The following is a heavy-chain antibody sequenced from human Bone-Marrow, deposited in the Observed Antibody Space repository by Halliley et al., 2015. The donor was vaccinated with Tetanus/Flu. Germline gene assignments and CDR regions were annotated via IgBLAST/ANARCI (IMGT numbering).Heavy chain of an antibody. J-gene: IGHJ5*02. Sequence: TLSLTCTVSGGSITSDSFYWSWIRQDPRKGLEWIGYIFHSGSAYYNPSLRSRLTISVDTSKNQFSLRLTSETAADTAIYYCARAVTGMWQDFNWFDPWGQGMLVTVSS. CDR2: IFHSGSA. CDR1: GGSITSDSFY. V-gene: IGHV4-31*03. CDR3: ARAVTGMWQDFNWFDP. D-gene: IGHD2-21*02.